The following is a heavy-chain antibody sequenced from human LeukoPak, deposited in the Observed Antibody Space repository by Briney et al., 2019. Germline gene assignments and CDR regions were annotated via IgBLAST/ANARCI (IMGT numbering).Heavy chain of an antibody. CDR1: GGSFSGYY. J-gene: IGHJ4*02. CDR2: INHSGST. Sequence: SETLSLTCAVYGGSFSGYYWSWIRQPPGKGLEWIGEINHSGSTNYNPSLKSRVTISVDTSKNQFSLKLSSVTVADTAVYYCARGQRGWIQLWLFDYWGQGTLVTVSS. CDR3: ARGQRGWIQLWLFDY. D-gene: IGHD5-18*01. V-gene: IGHV4-34*01.